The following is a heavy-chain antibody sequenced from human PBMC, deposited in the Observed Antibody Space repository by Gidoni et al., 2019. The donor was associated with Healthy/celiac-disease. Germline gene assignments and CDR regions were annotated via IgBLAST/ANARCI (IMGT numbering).Heavy chain of an antibody. Sequence: QVQLVESGGGVVQPGRSLRLSCAASGFTFGSYGMPWVRQAPGKGLEWVAVISYDGSNKYYADSVKGRFTISRDNSKNTLYLQMNSLRAEDTAVYYCAKESSTSINWYFDLWGRGTLVTVSS. J-gene: IGHJ2*01. CDR3: AKESSTSINWYFDL. CDR2: ISYDGSNK. V-gene: IGHV3-30*18. D-gene: IGHD2-2*01. CDR1: GFTFGSYG.